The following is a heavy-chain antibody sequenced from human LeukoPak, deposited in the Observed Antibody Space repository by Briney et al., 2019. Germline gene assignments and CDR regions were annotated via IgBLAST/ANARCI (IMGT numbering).Heavy chain of an antibody. CDR1: GFTFSSYA. V-gene: IGHV3-23*01. CDR3: AKGKSESYYYYFDY. Sequence: GGSLRLSCAASGFTFSSYAMSWVRQAPGKGLEWVSAINGSGGSTYYAYSVKGRFTISRDNSKNTLYLQMNSLRAEDTAVYYCAKGKSESYYYYFDYWGQGTLVTVSS. J-gene: IGHJ4*02. D-gene: IGHD1-26*01. CDR2: INGSGGST.